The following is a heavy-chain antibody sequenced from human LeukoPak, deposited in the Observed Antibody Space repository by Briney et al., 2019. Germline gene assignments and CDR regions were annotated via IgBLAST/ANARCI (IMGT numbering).Heavy chain of an antibody. CDR3: ARDNCSGGSCYNY. J-gene: IGHJ4*02. D-gene: IGHD2-15*01. CDR2: IYYSGST. CDR1: GGSISSYY. Sequence: SETLSLTCTVSGGSISSYYWSWIRQPPGEGLEWIGYIYYSGSTNYNPSLKSRVTISVDTSKNQFSLKLSSVTAADTAVYYCARDNCSGGSCYNYWGQGTLVTVSS. V-gene: IGHV4-59*01.